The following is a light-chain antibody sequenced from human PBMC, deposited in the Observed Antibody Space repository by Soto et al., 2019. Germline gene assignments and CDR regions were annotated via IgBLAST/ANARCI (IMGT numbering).Light chain of an antibody. CDR1: QSISTW. CDR2: KAS. J-gene: IGKJ1*01. Sequence: DIQMTQSPSTLSASVGGRVSITCRASQSISTWLAWYQQKPGKAPKLMIYKASNLETGVPSRFSGSGGGTEFTLTISSLQSDDSATYYCQQYNSDPCTFGQGTKVEVK. CDR3: QQYNSDPCT. V-gene: IGKV1-5*03.